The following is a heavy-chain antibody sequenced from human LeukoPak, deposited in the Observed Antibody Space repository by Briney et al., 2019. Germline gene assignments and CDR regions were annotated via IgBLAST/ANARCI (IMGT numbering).Heavy chain of an antibody. Sequence: GGSLRLSCAASGFTFDDYAMHWVRHAPGKGLEWVSLISGDGGSTYYADSVKGGFTISRDNSKNSLYLQMNSLRTDDPALYYCAKDGTKLITGTGARDYYYMDVWGKGTTVTVSS. V-gene: IGHV3-43*02. CDR3: AKDGTKLITGTGARDYYYMDV. J-gene: IGHJ6*03. D-gene: IGHD1-7*01. CDR2: ISGDGGST. CDR1: GFTFDDYA.